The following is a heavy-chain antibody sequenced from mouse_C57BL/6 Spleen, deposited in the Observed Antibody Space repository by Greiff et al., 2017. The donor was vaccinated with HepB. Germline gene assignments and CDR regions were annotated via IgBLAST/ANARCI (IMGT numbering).Heavy chain of an antibody. CDR3: AREPYDYDGAMDY. D-gene: IGHD2-4*01. CDR1: GYTFTDYY. J-gene: IGHJ4*01. V-gene: IGHV1-76*01. Sequence: QVQLQQSGAELVRPGASVKLSCKASGYTFTDYYINWVKQRPGQGLEWIARIYPGSGNTYYNEKFKGKATLTAEKSSSTAYMQLSSLTSEDSAVYFCAREPYDYDGAMDYWGQGTSVTVSS. CDR2: IYPGSGNT.